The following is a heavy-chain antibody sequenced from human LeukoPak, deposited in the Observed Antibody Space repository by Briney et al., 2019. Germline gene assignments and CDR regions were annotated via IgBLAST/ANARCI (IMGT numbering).Heavy chain of an antibody. V-gene: IGHV3-23*01. CDR1: GFTFSSYA. CDR2: ISGSGGST. Sequence: GGSLRRSCAASGFTFSSYAMSWVRQAPGKGLDWVSAISGSGGSTYYADSVKGRFTISRDNSKNTLYLQMNSLRAEDTAVYYCAKDRRAFGDSPDYWGQGTLVTVSS. CDR3: AKDRRAFGDSPDY. J-gene: IGHJ4*02. D-gene: IGHD4-17*01.